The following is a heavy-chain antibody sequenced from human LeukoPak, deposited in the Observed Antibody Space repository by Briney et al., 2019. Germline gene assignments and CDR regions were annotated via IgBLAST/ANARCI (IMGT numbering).Heavy chain of an antibody. CDR3: ARVNCGGDCYSDRGAFDI. J-gene: IGHJ3*02. V-gene: IGHV1-8*03. CDR2: MNPNGGNT. Sequence: ASVTVSCKASGYTFTSYDINWVRQAPGQGLEWMGWMNPNGGNTGYAQKFQGRVTITRNTSISTAYMELSSLRSEDTAVYYCARVNCGGDCYSDRGAFDIWGQGTMVTVSS. CDR1: GYTFTSYD. D-gene: IGHD2-21*02.